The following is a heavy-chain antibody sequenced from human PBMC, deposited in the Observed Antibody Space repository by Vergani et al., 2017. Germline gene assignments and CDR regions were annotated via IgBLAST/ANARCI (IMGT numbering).Heavy chain of an antibody. CDR1: GFTFDDYA. V-gene: IGHV3-43D*03. Sequence: EVQLVESGGVVVQPGGSLRLSCAASGFTFDDYAMHWVRQAPGKGLEWVSLISWDGGSTYYADSVKGRFTICRDNSKNSLYLQMNSLRAEDTALYYCAKDIDGSGSYSTFGYWGQGTLVTVSS. J-gene: IGHJ4*02. D-gene: IGHD3-10*01. CDR3: AKDIDGSGSYSTFGY. CDR2: ISWDGGST.